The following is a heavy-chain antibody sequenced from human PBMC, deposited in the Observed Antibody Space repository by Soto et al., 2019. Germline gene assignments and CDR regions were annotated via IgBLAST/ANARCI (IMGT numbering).Heavy chain of an antibody. Sequence: ASGYTFTGYYMHWVRQAPGQGLEWMGWINPNSGGTNYAQKFQGWVTMTRDTSISTAYMELSRLRSDDTAVYYCARDPHYYGSGSYYNDNWFDPWGQGTLVTVSS. V-gene: IGHV1-2*04. CDR2: INPNSGGT. CDR1: GYTFTGYY. CDR3: ARDPHYYGSGSYYNDNWFDP. D-gene: IGHD3-10*01. J-gene: IGHJ5*02.